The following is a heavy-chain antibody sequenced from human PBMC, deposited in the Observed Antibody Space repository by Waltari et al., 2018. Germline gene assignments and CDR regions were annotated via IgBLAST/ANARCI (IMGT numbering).Heavy chain of an antibody. CDR1: GYTFTGYY. CDR2: INPNGGGT. V-gene: IGHV1-2*06. CDR3: ARVAKTGTQRGAFDI. J-gene: IGHJ3*02. D-gene: IGHD3-10*01. Sequence: QVQLVQSGAEVKKPGASVKVSCKASGYTFTGYYMHWVRQAPGQGLEWMGRINPNGGGTNYAQKFQGRVTMTRDTSISTAYMELSRLRSDDTAVYYCARVAKTGTQRGAFDIWGQGTMVTVSS.